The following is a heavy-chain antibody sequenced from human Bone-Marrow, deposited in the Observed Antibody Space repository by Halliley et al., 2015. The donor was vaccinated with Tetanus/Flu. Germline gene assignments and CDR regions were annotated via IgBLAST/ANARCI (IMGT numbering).Heavy chain of an antibody. J-gene: IGHJ6*02. CDR3: ASGDYYYYYAMNI. V-gene: IGHV4-30-2*01. CDR2: IYHSGSI. D-gene: IGHD4-17*01. Sequence: TLSLTCAVSGGSITTGGYSWSWIRQPPGKGPEWIGYIYHSGSIYYNPSLKSRVTLSVDRSKNQFSLKMTSVTAADTAVYYCASGDYYYYYAMNIWGQGTTVTVSS. CDR1: GGSITTGGYS.